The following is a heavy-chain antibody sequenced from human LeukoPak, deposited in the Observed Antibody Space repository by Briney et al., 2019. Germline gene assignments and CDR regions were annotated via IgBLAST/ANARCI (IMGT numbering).Heavy chain of an antibody. J-gene: IGHJ4*02. CDR1: GGSISSGDYY. CDR2: IYYSGST. V-gene: IGHV4-30-4*01. CDR3: ARGDYYGSGSPYLDY. Sequence: SETLSLTCTVSGGSISSGDYYWSWIRQPPGKGLEWIGYIYYSGSTYYNPSLKSRVTISVDTSKNQFSLKLSSVTAADTAVYYCARGDYYGSGSPYLDYWGQGTLVTVSS. D-gene: IGHD3-10*01.